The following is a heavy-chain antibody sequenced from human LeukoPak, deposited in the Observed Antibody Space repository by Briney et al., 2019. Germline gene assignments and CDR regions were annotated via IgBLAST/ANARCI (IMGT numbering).Heavy chain of an antibody. V-gene: IGHV3-33*01. CDR2: IWYDGSNK. D-gene: IGHD3-22*01. J-gene: IGHJ4*02. CDR3: ARGGHYYDSSGYPIDY. Sequence: PGRSLRLSCAASGFTSSSYGIHWVRHAPGKGLEWVAVIWYDGSNKYYADSVKGRFTISRDNSKNTLYLQMNSLRAEDTAVYYCARGGHYYDSSGYPIDYWGQGTLVTVSS. CDR1: GFTSSSYG.